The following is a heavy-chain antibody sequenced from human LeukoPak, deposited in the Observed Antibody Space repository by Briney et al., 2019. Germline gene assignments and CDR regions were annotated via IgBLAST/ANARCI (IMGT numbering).Heavy chain of an antibody. CDR2: MNPNSGST. D-gene: IGHD3-10*01. J-gene: IGHJ3*02. Sequence: GASVKVSCKASGYTFTSYDINWVRQATGQGLEWMGWMNPNSGSTGYAQKFQGRVTMTRNTSISTAYMELSSLRSEDTAVYYCARGRPYYYGSGSYSRYAFDIWGRGTMVTVSS. CDR1: GYTFTSYD. V-gene: IGHV1-8*01. CDR3: ARGRPYYYGSGSYSRYAFDI.